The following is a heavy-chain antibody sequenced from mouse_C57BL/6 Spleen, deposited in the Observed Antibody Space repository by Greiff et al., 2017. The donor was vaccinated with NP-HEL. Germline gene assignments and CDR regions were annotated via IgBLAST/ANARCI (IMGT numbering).Heavy chain of an antibody. CDR3: ASREAMDY. V-gene: IGHV1-4*01. CDR2: INPSSGYT. Sequence: VKLQESGAELARPGASVKMSCKASGYTFTSYTMHWVKQRPGQGLEWIGYINPSSGYTKYNQKFKDKATLTADKSSSTAYMQLSSLTSEDSAVYYCASREAMDYWGQGTSVTVSS. J-gene: IGHJ4*01. CDR1: GYTFTSYT.